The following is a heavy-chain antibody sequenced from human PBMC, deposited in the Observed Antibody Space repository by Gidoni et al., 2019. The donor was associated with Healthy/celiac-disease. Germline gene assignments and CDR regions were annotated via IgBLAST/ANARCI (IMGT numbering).Heavy chain of an antibody. Sequence: QVQLQESGPGLVKPSETLSPTCTVSGGPVSSGSYYWRWIRPPPGKGLEWIGYIYYSGSTNYNPSLKSRVTISVDTSKNQFSLKLSSVTAADTAVYYCARDDHGGSGPDWGQGTLVTVSS. D-gene: IGHD2-15*01. CDR3: ARDDHGGSGPD. CDR2: IYYSGST. J-gene: IGHJ4*02. V-gene: IGHV4-61*01. CDR1: GGPVSSGSYY.